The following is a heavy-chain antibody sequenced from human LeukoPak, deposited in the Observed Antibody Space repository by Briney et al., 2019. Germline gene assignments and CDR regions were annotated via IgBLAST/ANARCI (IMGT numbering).Heavy chain of an antibody. CDR2: IYHSGST. Sequence: KPSETLSLTCTVSGYSISSGYYWGWIRQPPGKGLEWIGSIYHSGSTYYNPSLKSRVTISVDTSKNQFSLRLSSVTAADTAVYYCARESVTMVAATVGHYYGMDVWGQGTTVTVSS. CDR1: GYSISSGYY. J-gene: IGHJ6*02. CDR3: ARESVTMVAATVGHYYGMDV. V-gene: IGHV4-38-2*02. D-gene: IGHD2-15*01.